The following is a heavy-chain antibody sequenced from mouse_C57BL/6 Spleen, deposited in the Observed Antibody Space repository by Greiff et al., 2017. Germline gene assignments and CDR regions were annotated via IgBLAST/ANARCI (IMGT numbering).Heavy chain of an antibody. Sequence: EVQLVESGGGLVQPKGSLKLSCAASGFTFNTYAMHWVRQAPGKGLEWVARIRSKSSNYATYYADSVKDRFTISRDDSQSMLYLQMNNLKTEDTAMYYCVRDRDGGYDYDYAMDYWGQGTSVTVSS. CDR3: VRDRDGGYDYDYAMDY. J-gene: IGHJ4*01. D-gene: IGHD2-4*01. V-gene: IGHV10-3*01. CDR1: GFTFNTYA. CDR2: IRSKSSNYAT.